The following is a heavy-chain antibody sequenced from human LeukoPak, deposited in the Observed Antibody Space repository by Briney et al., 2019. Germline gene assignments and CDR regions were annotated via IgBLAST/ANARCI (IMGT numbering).Heavy chain of an antibody. Sequence: PSETLSLTCSVSGGSISSSSHYWDWIRQPPGEGLEWIGSIYYSRSTYYNPSLKSRVTISVDTSKNQFSLKLISVTAADTAVYYCAREDTGGLDHWGQGILVTVSP. CDR1: GGSISSSSHY. CDR3: AREDTGGLDH. CDR2: IYYSRST. V-gene: IGHV4-39*07. D-gene: IGHD4-23*01. J-gene: IGHJ4*02.